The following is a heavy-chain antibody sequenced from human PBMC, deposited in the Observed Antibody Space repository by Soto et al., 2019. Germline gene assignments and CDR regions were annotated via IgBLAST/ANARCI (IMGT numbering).Heavy chain of an antibody. CDR2: ISYDGSNK. J-gene: IGHJ6*02. CDR1: GFTFSSYA. CDR3: ARDEIRFSWAYGMDV. D-gene: IGHD3-3*01. Sequence: QVQLVESGGGVVQPGRSLRLSFAASGFTFSSYAMHWVRQAPGKGLEWVAVISYDGSNKYYADSVKGRFTISRDNFKNSLYRQMNSLRAEDTAVYYCARDEIRFSWAYGMDVWGQGTTVTVSS. V-gene: IGHV3-30-3*01.